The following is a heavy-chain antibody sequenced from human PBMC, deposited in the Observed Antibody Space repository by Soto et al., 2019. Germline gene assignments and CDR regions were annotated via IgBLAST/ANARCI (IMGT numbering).Heavy chain of an antibody. V-gene: IGHV3-15*07. CDR1: GFTFSNAW. Sequence: TGGSLRLSCAASGFTFSNAWMNWVRQAPGKGLEWVGRIKSKTDGGTTDYAAPVKGRFTISRDDSKNTLYLQMNSLKTEDTAVYYCTTFIPRDYDFWSGAVYYYYGMDVWGQGTTVTVSS. CDR2: IKSKTDGGTT. CDR3: TTFIPRDYDFWSGAVYYYYGMDV. J-gene: IGHJ6*02. D-gene: IGHD3-3*01.